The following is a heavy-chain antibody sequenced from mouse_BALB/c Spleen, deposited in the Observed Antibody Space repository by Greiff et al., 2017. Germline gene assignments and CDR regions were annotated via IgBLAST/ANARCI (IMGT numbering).Heavy chain of an antibody. Sequence: VQLQQSGPELVKPGASVKMSCKASGYTFTSYVMHWVKQKPGQGLEWIGYINPYNDGTKYNEKFKGKATLTSDKSSSTAYMELSSLTSEDSAVYYCARMGITTVEATDFDYWGQGTTLTVSS. V-gene: IGHV1-14*01. CDR1: GYTFTSYV. CDR2: INPYNDGT. D-gene: IGHD1-1*01. J-gene: IGHJ2*01. CDR3: ARMGITTVEATDFDY.